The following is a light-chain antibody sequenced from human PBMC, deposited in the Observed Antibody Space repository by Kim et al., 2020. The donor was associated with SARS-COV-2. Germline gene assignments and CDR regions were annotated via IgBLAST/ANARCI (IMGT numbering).Light chain of an antibody. V-gene: IGLV1-51*01. CDR2: DNN. Sequence: GQKVPSSGSGSSSNIGNKYVAWYQQLPGTAPKLLIYDNNKRRSGIPDRFSGSKSGTSATLDITGLQTGDEADYYCETWDNSLSAGVFGGGTQLTVL. CDR1: SSNIGNKY. CDR3: ETWDNSLSAGV. J-gene: IGLJ2*01.